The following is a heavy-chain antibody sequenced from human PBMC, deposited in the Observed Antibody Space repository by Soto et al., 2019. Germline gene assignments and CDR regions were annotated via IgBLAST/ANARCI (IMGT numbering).Heavy chain of an antibody. V-gene: IGHV4-39*01. CDR3: ARHLGRGWFDP. CDR2: MYNSGST. CDR1: GVSISSSSYY. J-gene: IGHJ5*02. Sequence: PSETLSLTCTVSGVSISSSSYYWGWVRQPPGEGLEWIGSMYNSGSTYYNPSLKRRVTISVDTSKNQFSLKLNSVIAADTAGYYCARHLGRGWFDPWGQGTLVTVSA.